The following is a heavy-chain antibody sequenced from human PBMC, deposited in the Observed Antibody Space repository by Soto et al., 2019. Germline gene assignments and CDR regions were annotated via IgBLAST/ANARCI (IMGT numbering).Heavy chain of an antibody. V-gene: IGHV4-34*01. D-gene: IGHD6-13*01. CDR1: GGSFSGYY. Sequence: PSETLSLTCAVYGGSFSGYYWSWIRQPPGKGLEWIGEINHSGSTNYNPSLKSRVTISVGTSKNQFSLKLSSVTAADTAVYYCAGSSAAGYYFDYWGQGTLVTVSS. CDR3: AGSSAAGYYFDY. J-gene: IGHJ4*02. CDR2: INHSGST.